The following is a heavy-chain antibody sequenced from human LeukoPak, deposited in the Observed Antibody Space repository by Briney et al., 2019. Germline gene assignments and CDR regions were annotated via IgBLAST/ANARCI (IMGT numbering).Heavy chain of an antibody. V-gene: IGHV5-51*01. CDR3: ARLPLTVTTDYYFDY. J-gene: IGHJ4*02. Sequence: GESPKISCKGSGYSFTSYWIGWVRQMPGKGLEWMGIIYPGDSDTRYSPSFQGQVTISADKSISTAYLQWSSLKASDTAMYYCARLPLTVTTDYYFDYWGQGTLVTVSS. CDR2: IYPGDSDT. D-gene: IGHD4-17*01. CDR1: GYSFTSYW.